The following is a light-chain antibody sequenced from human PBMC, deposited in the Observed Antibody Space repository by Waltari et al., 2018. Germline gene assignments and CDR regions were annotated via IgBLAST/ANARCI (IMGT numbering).Light chain of an antibody. J-gene: IGKJ2*01. CDR1: EDIKEF. Sequence: DIQMTQSPSSLSASVGDRVTITCQASEDIKEFLNWYKQRPGKAPQLLTYDASKLATGVPSRFSGSGSGTSFTLTIGSLQPEDASIYYCQQYNILPYAFGQGTKVEI. V-gene: IGKV1-33*01. CDR3: QQYNILPYA. CDR2: DAS.